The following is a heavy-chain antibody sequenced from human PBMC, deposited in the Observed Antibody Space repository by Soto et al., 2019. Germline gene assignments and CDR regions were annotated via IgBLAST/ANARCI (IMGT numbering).Heavy chain of an antibody. CDR2: IYPGDSDT. Sequence: PGESLKISCKGSGYNFTTNWIGWVRQMPGKGLELMGIIYPGDSDTIYSPSFQGQVTISADKSISTAYLQWRSLKASDSAMYYCARRGYCSGGSCSDRMDLSGQRTMVSVSS. CDR3: ARRGYCSGGSCSDRMDL. J-gene: IGHJ6*02. V-gene: IGHV5-51*01. D-gene: IGHD2-15*01. CDR1: GYNFTTNW.